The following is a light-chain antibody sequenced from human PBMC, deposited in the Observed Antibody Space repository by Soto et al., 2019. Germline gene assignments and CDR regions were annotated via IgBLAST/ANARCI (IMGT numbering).Light chain of an antibody. CDR2: DAS. Sequence: DLQMTQSPSTLSASVGDRVTITCRASQSISSWLAWYQQKPGKGPKLLIYDASTLESGVPSRFSGSGSGTEFTLTISSLQPDDFATYYCQQYNSYLITFGQGTRLEIK. J-gene: IGKJ5*01. CDR1: QSISSW. CDR3: QQYNSYLIT. V-gene: IGKV1-5*01.